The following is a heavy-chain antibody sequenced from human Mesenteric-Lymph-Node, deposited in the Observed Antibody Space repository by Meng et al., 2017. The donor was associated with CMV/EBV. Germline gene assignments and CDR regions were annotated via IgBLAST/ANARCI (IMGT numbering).Heavy chain of an antibody. D-gene: IGHD2-2*01. CDR1: GYTFTSYG. CDR3: ARDRYCSSTSCYQRRNWFDH. J-gene: IGHJ5*02. Sequence: ASVKVSCKASGYTFTSYGISWVRQAPGQGLEWMGWISAYNGNTNYAQKLQGRVTMTTDTSTSTAYMELRSLRSDDTAVYYCARDRYCSSTSCYQRRNWFDHWGQGTLVTVSS. CDR2: ISAYNGNT. V-gene: IGHV1-18*01.